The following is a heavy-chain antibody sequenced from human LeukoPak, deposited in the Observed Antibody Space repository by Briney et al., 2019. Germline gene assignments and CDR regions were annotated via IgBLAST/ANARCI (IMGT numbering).Heavy chain of an antibody. CDR3: ARDYDFWSGYYGIDY. V-gene: IGHV3-74*01. D-gene: IGHD3-3*01. Sequence: PGGSLRLSCAASGFTFSSYWMHWVRQAPGKGLVWVSRINSDGSSTSYAYSVKGRFTISRDNAKNTLYLQMNSLRAEDPAVYYCARDYDFWSGYYGIDYWGQGTLVTVSS. CDR1: GFTFSSYW. CDR2: INSDGSST. J-gene: IGHJ4*02.